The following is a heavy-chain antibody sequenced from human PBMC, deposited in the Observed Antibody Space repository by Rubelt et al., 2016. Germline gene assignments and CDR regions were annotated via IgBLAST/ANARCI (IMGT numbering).Heavy chain of an antibody. D-gene: IGHD3-10*01. CDR1: GLTFANYA. V-gene: IGHV3-23*01. Sequence: VASGLTFANYAMNWVRQAPGKGLEWVSYISGSGGATYYADSVKGRFTISRDNSKNTVFLQMNSLRAEDTAVYYCARSRAGTYSPLDSWGQGTLVTVSS. J-gene: IGHJ4*02. CDR2: ISGSGGAT. CDR3: ARSRAGTYSPLDS.